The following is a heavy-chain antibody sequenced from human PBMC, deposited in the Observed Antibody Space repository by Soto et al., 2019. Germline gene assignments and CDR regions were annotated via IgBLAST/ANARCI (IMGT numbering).Heavy chain of an antibody. Sequence: GGSLRLSCAASGFTFSDAWMNWVRQAPWKGLEWVGRIKTKADGETTQYAAAVQGRFTISRDDSRNTVYLQMNSLKTEDTAVYYCTTADGYNPFDYWGQGTLVTVSS. CDR1: GFTFSDAW. J-gene: IGHJ4*02. D-gene: IGHD5-12*01. CDR2: IKTKADGETT. CDR3: TTADGYNPFDY. V-gene: IGHV3-15*07.